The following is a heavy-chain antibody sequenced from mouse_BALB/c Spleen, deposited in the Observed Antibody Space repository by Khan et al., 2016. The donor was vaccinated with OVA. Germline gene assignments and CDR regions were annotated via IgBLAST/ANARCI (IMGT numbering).Heavy chain of an antibody. V-gene: IGHV5-6*01. CDR1: GFTFSTYG. D-gene: IGHD1-1*02. J-gene: IGHJ3*01. CDR2: ISSGGHYT. Sequence: EVQLVGSGGDLVKTGGSLKLSCAASGFTFSTYGMSWVRQTPDKRLEWVATISSGGHYTYYIDSVKGRFTISRDNAKNILDLQMTSLRSEDTAMYYCVRLAYYYNSEGFAYWGRGTLVTVSA. CDR3: VRLAYYYNSEGFAY.